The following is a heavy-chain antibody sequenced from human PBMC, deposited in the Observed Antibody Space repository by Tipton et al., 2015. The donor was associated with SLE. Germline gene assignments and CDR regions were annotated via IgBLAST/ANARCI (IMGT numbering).Heavy chain of an antibody. Sequence: TLSLTCAVYGGSFSGYYWSWIRQSPGKGLEWIGDILHTGSTTNYNPSLKSRVIISMDKAKNQLSLKLTSVTAADTAVYYCAIGDYFDYDKFNYWGQGTLVTVSS. J-gene: IGHJ4*02. V-gene: IGHV4-34*12. CDR3: AIGDYFDYDKFNY. D-gene: IGHD3-9*01. CDR1: GGSFSGYY. CDR2: ILHTGSTT.